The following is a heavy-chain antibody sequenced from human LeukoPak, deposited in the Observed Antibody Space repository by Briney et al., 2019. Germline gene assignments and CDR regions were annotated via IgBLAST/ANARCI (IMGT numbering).Heavy chain of an antibody. CDR3: ARGYDSSAPPGY. CDR2: IIPIFGTA. D-gene: IGHD3-22*01. V-gene: IGHV1-69*05. Sequence: GASVKVSCKASGGTFSSYAISWVRQAPGQGLEWMGGIIPIFGTANYAQKLQGRVTMTTDTSTSTAYMELRSLRSDDTAVYYCARGYDSSAPPGYWGQGTLVTVSS. J-gene: IGHJ4*02. CDR1: GGTFSSYA.